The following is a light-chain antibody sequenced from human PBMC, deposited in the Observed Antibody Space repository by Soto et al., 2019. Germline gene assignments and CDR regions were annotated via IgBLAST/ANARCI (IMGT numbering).Light chain of an antibody. CDR2: AAS. Sequence: DIQMTQSPSSLSASVGDRVTITCRASQSISSYLNWYQQKPGKAPKLLIYAASSLQSGVPSRFSGSGSGTDFTLTISSLQPEDFATYYCQQSYRIPHTFGQGTKLEIK. J-gene: IGKJ2*01. CDR3: QQSYRIPHT. V-gene: IGKV1-39*01. CDR1: QSISSY.